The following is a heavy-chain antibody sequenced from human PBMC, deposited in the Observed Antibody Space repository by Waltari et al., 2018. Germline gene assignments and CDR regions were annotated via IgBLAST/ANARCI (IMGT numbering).Heavy chain of an antibody. Sequence: QVQLQESGPGLVKPSETLSLTCTVSGGSISSYYWSWIRQPAGKGLEWIGRIYTSGSTNYNPSLKSRVTISVDKSKNQFSLKLSSVTAADTAVYYCAREGTHCSSTSCSPGESAFDIWGQGTMVTVSS. CDR1: GGSISSYY. D-gene: IGHD2-2*01. CDR2: IYTSGST. V-gene: IGHV4-4*07. J-gene: IGHJ3*02. CDR3: AREGTHCSSTSCSPGESAFDI.